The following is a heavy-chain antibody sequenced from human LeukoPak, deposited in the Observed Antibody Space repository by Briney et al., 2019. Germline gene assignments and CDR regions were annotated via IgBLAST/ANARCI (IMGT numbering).Heavy chain of an antibody. J-gene: IGHJ3*02. CDR3: ARDEDPRLLWFGEPFGAFDI. CDR1: GGSISSSSYY. Sequence: SETLSLTCTVSGGSISSSSYYWGWIRQPPGKGLEWIGSIYYSGSTYYNPSLKSRVTISVDTSKNQFSLKLSSVTAADTAVYYCARDEDPRLLWFGEPFGAFDIWGQGTMVTVSS. V-gene: IGHV4-39*07. D-gene: IGHD3-10*01. CDR2: IYYSGST.